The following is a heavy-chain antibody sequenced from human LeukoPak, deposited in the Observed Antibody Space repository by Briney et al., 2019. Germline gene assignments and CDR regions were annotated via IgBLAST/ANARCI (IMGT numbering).Heavy chain of an antibody. Sequence: GASVTVSCKASGGTFSSYAISWVRQAPGQGLEWMGRIIPILGIANYAQKFQGRVTITADKSTSTAYMELSSLRSEDTAVYYCARVSTGYDSSGYDPYCFDYWGQGTLVTVSS. CDR2: IIPILGIA. CDR1: GGTFSSYA. J-gene: IGHJ4*02. D-gene: IGHD3-22*01. V-gene: IGHV1-69*04. CDR3: ARVSTGYDSSGYDPYCFDY.